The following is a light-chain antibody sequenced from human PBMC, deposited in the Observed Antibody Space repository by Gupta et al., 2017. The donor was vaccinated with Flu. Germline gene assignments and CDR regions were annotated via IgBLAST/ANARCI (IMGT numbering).Light chain of an antibody. V-gene: IGLV2-23*01. Sequence: SITISCTGTSGDVGRVNVVSWYQQHTGKAPKLIVYEARKRPSGVSNRFSGAKSGNTASLTISGLKAEDEADYFCCSDAGSDLYVFGTGTAVTIL. CDR2: EAR. CDR1: SGDVGRVNV. J-gene: IGLJ1*01. CDR3: CSDAGSDLYV.